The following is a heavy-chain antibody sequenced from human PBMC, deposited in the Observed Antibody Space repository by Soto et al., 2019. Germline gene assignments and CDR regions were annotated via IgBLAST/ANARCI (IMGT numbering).Heavy chain of an antibody. CDR3: AKEGVGDNYFDY. CDR1: GLTFSDYA. J-gene: IGHJ4*02. V-gene: IGHV3-23*01. CDR2: ISDSGGST. Sequence: EVQLLESGGGLVQPGGSLRLSCAASGLTFSDYAMSWVRQAPGKGLEWVSGISDSGGSTYYVDSVRGRFTVSRDNSKNAHYLQMNSLRAEDTAVYFCAKEGVGDNYFDYWGQGALVTVSS.